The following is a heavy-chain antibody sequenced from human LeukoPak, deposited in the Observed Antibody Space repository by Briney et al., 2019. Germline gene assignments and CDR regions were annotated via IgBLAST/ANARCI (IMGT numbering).Heavy chain of an antibody. Sequence: SETLSLTCTVSGGSISSGDYYWSWIRQPPGKGLEWIGYICYSGSTYYNPSLKSRVTISVDTSKKQFSLKLSSVTAADTAVYYCASSRIRAFDIWGQGTMVTVSS. V-gene: IGHV4-30-4*08. J-gene: IGHJ3*02. CDR1: GGSISSGDYY. CDR2: ICYSGST. CDR3: ASSRIRAFDI. D-gene: IGHD2-21*01.